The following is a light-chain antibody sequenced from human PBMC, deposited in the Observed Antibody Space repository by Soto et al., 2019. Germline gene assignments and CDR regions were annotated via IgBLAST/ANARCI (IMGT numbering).Light chain of an antibody. Sequence: DIQMTQSPSTLSGSVGDRVTITCRASQTISSWLAWYQQKPGKAPKLLIYKVSTLKSGVPSRFSGSGSGTEFTLTISSLQPDDFAPYYCQHYNSYSESFGQGTKVELK. CDR3: QHYNSYSES. V-gene: IGKV1-5*03. CDR1: QTISSW. CDR2: KVS. J-gene: IGKJ1*01.